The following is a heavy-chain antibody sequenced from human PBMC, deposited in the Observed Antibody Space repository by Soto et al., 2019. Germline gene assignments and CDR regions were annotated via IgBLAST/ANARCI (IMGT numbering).Heavy chain of an antibody. Sequence: EVQLVESGGGLVQPGRSLRLSCAASGFTFDDYAMHWVRQAPGKGLEWVSGISWNSGSIGYADSVKGRFTISRDNAKNSLYLQMNSLRAEDTALYYCAKGDSSSWYYFDHWGQGTLVTVSS. CDR2: ISWNSGSI. D-gene: IGHD6-13*01. J-gene: IGHJ4*02. CDR3: AKGDSSSWYYFDH. V-gene: IGHV3-9*01. CDR1: GFTFDDYA.